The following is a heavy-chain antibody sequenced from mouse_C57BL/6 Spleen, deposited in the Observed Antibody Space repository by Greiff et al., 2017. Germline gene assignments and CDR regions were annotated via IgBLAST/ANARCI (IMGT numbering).Heavy chain of an antibody. CDR1: GYTFTDYY. Sequence: VQLQQSGPELVKPGASVKISCKASGYTFTDYYMNWVKQSHGQSLEWIGDINPNNGGTSYNQKFKGKATLTVDKSSSTAYMELSSLTSEDSAVYDWAPYYYGSSWYYDVWGTGTTVTVSS. V-gene: IGHV1-26*01. CDR2: INPNNGGT. D-gene: IGHD1-1*01. J-gene: IGHJ1*03. CDR3: APYYYGSSWYYDV.